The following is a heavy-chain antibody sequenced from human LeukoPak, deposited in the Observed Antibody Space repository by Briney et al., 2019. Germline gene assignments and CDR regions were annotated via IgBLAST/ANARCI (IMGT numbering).Heavy chain of an antibody. V-gene: IGHV1-69*13. J-gene: IGHJ4*02. CDR3: AREVTRDGYSYGNFDY. D-gene: IGHD5-18*01. CDR2: IIPIFGTA. Sequence: ASVKVSCKASGGTFSSYAISWVRQAPGQGLEWMGGIIPIFGTANYAQKFQGRVTITADESTSTAYMELSSLRSEDTAVYYCAREVTRDGYSYGNFDYWGQGTLVTVSS. CDR1: GGTFSSYA.